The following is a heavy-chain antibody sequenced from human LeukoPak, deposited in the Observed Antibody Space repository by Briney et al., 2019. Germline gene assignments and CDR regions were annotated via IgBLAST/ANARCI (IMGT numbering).Heavy chain of an antibody. CDR2: ISSSSSTI. CDR1: GFSFSSYN. Sequence: PGGSLRVSCAASGFSFSSYNMNWVRQAPGKGLEWVSYISSSSSTIYYADSVKGRFTISRDNAKNSLYLQMNSLRAEDTAVYYCARDSAGGYYSLDVWGQGTTVTVSS. D-gene: IGHD3-22*01. V-gene: IGHV3-48*04. CDR3: ARDSAGGYYSLDV. J-gene: IGHJ6*02.